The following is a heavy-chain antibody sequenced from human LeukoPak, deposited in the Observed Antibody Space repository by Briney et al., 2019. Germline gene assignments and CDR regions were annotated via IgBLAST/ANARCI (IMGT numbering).Heavy chain of an antibody. J-gene: IGHJ3*02. CDR2: ISAGGGTT. CDR3: TTDFAFAFDI. V-gene: IGHV3-23*01. Sequence: PGGSLRLSCAASGFTFGNEAMSWVRQAPERGLEWVSSISAGGGTTYYADSVKGRFTISRDNSDNTLFVQMNSLKTEDTGVYYCTTDFAFAFDIWGQGTMVTVSS. CDR1: GFTFGNEA. D-gene: IGHD3-3*01.